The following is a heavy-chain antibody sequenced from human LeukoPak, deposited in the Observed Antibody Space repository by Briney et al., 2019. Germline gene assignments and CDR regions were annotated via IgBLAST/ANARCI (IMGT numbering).Heavy chain of an antibody. CDR3: AKEDIVVVPAAIRD. V-gene: IGHV3-9*01. D-gene: IGHD2-2*02. CDR2: ISWNSGSV. J-gene: IGHJ4*02. CDR1: GFTFDDYA. Sequence: PGRSLRLSCAASGFTFDDYAMHWVRQLPGKGLEWVSGISWNSGSVGYADSVKGRFTISRDNSKNTLYLQMNSLRAEDTAVHYCAKEDIVVVPAAIRDWGQGTLVTVSS.